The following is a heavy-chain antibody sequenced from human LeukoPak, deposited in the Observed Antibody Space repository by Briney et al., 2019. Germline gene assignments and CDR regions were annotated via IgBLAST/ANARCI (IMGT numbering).Heavy chain of an antibody. J-gene: IGHJ5*02. Sequence: PSETLSLTCTVSGGSVSSGSYYWSWIRQPPGKGLEWIGYIYYSGSTNYNPSLKSRVTISVDTSKNQFSLKLSSVTAADTAVYYCATSAGGSGPRWFDPWGQGTLVTVSS. V-gene: IGHV4-61*01. D-gene: IGHD6-25*01. CDR1: GGSVSSGSYY. CDR2: IYYSGST. CDR3: ATSAGGSGPRWFDP.